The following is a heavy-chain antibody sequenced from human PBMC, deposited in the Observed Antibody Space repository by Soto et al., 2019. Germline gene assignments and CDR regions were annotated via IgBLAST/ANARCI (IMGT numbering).Heavy chain of an antibody. J-gene: IGHJ6*02. CDR2: IRSKAYGGTT. Sequence: GGSLRLSCTASGFTFGDYAMSWFRQAPGKGLEGVGFIRSKAYGGTTEYAASVKGRFTISRDDSKSIAYLQMNSLKTEDTAVYYCTREPYSSGWNYYGMDVWGQGTTVTVSS. CDR1: GFTFGDYA. CDR3: TREPYSSGWNYYGMDV. D-gene: IGHD6-19*01. V-gene: IGHV3-49*03.